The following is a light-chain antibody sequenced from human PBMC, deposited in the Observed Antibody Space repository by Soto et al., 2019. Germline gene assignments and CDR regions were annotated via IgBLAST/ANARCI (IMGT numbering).Light chain of an antibody. CDR2: DAS. Sequence: EIVLTQSPATLSLSPGERATLSCRASQSVTSYLAWYQQKPGQAPRLLIYDASNRATGIPARFSGSGSGTDFTLTISSLEPEDFAVYYCQRRSNRGTFGPGTKVDIK. CDR1: QSVTSY. V-gene: IGKV3-11*01. CDR3: QRRSNRGT. J-gene: IGKJ3*01.